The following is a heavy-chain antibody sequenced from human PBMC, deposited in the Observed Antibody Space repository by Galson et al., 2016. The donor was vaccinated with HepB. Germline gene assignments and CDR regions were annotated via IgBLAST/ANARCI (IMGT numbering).Heavy chain of an antibody. CDR3: TRRTRGSPDY. V-gene: IGHV3-23*01. CDR2: ISDNGGRT. CDR1: GFTFSTYA. J-gene: IGHJ4*02. Sequence: SLRLSCADSGFTFSTYAMNWVRQAPGKGLEWVSSISDNGGRTYYTDSVMGRFTISRDIGKNTVYLQMDSLRVEDTAVYYCTRRTRGSPDYWGQGTLVTVSS. D-gene: IGHD3-16*01.